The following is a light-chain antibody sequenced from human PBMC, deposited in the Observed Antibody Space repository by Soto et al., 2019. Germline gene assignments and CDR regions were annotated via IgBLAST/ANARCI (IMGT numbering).Light chain of an antibody. CDR2: EVN. V-gene: IGLV2-8*01. J-gene: IGLJ1*01. Sequence: QSVLTQPASVSGSPGQSLTISCTGTSSDVGGYNYVSWYQQHPGKAPKLMIYEVNKRPSGVPDRFSGSKSGNTASLTVSGLQAEDEADYYCSSYAGSSNVFGTGTKLTVL. CDR1: SSDVGGYNY. CDR3: SSYAGSSNV.